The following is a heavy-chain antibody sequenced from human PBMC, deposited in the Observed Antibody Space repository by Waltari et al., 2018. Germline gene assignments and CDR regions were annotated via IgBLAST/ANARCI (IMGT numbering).Heavy chain of an antibody. V-gene: IGHV3-21*01. CDR1: GFTFSRYS. J-gene: IGHJ4*02. CDR3: ATDNARGYESVPFEH. CDR2: ISSSSGYI. D-gene: IGHD5-12*01. Sequence: EVQLVESGGGLVKPGGSLRLSCAASGFTFSRYSMNWVRQAPGKGLEWVSCISSSSGYIYYADSVKGRFTISRDNAKNSLYLQMNSLRAEDTAVYYCATDNARGYESVPFEHWGQGTLVTVSS.